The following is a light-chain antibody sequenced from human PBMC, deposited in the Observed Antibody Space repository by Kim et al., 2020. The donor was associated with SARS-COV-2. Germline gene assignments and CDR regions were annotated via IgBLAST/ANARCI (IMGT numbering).Light chain of an antibody. CDR2: AAS. V-gene: IGKV1-39*01. CDR3: QQSYSTPLT. J-gene: IGKJ5*01. CDR1: QGISSY. Sequence: ASVGDRVTITCRASQGISSYLNWYQQKPGKAPKLLIYAASSLQSGVPSRFSGSGSGTDFTLTISSLQPEDIATYYCQQSYSTPLTFGRGTRLEIK.